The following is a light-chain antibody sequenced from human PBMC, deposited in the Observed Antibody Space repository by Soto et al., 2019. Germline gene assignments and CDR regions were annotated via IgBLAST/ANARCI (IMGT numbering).Light chain of an antibody. CDR3: QQYNNWPLT. V-gene: IGKV3-15*01. Sequence: EIVMTQSPATLSVSPGERATLSCRASQSVSSNLACYQQKPGQAPRLLIYGASTRATGIPARFRGSGSGTEFTLTISSLQSEDFAGYYCQQYNNWPLTFGQGTKLEIK. CDR2: GAS. J-gene: IGKJ2*01. CDR1: QSVSSN.